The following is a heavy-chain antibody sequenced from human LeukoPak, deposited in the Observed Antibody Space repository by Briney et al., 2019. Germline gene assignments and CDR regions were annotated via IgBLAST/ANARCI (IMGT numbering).Heavy chain of an antibody. V-gene: IGHV3-23*01. J-gene: IGHJ4*02. CDR1: GFTFSSYA. D-gene: IGHD2-2*01. Sequence: PGGSLRLSCAASGFTFSSYAMSWVRQAPGKGLEWVSAISGSGGSTYYADSVKGRFTISRDNSKNTLHLQMNSLRAEDTAVYYCAKAYIVVVPAAERSVDYWGQGTLVTVSS. CDR3: AKAYIVVVPAAERSVDY. CDR2: ISGSGGST.